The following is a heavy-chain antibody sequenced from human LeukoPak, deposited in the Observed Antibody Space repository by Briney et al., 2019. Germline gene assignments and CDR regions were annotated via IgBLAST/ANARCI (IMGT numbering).Heavy chain of an antibody. V-gene: IGHV1-69*05. CDR2: IIPIFGTA. Sequence: SVKVSCKASGGTFSSYAISWVRQAPGQGLEWMGGIIPIFGTANYAQKFQGRVSMTRDTSISTAYMELSSLGSEDTAVYYCARGPVEAVFGVSTEDWGQGTTVTVSS. CDR1: GGTFSSYA. CDR3: ARGPVEAVFGVSTED. J-gene: IGHJ6*02. D-gene: IGHD3-10*02.